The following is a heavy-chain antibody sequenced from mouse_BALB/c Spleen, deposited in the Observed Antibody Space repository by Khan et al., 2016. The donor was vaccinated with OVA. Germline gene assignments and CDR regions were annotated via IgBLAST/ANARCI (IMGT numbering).Heavy chain of an antibody. D-gene: IGHD1-1*01. CDR1: VFNIKDTY. Sequence: VQLQQSGAELVKPGASVKLSCTASVFNIKDTYMHWVKQRPEQGLEWIGRVDPASDNTKYDPQFQAKATITADPSSNIAYLQLSSLTSEDTAVYYCARSTSLWPMDYWGQGTSVTVSS. CDR3: ARSTSLWPMDY. J-gene: IGHJ4*01. CDR2: VDPASDNT. V-gene: IGHV14-3*02.